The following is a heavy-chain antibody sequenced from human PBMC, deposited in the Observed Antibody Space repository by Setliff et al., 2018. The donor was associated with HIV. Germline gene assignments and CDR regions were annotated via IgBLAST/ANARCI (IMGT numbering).Heavy chain of an antibody. CDR3: ARDGVVVVAASNYYFDY. J-gene: IGHJ4*02. CDR2: IIPIFGTA. D-gene: IGHD2-15*01. V-gene: IGHV1-69*13. CDR1: GGTFSSYA. Sequence: GASVKVSCKASGGTFSSYAISWVRQAPGQGLEWMGGIIPIFGTANYAQKFQGRVTITADESTSTAYMELTSLRFDDTAMYYCARDGVVVVAASNYYFDYWGQGTLVTVSS.